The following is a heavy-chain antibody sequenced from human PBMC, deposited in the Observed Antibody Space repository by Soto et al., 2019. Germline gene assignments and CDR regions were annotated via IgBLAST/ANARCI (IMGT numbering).Heavy chain of an antibody. CDR3: AKIKVVWFWEFPPQRDYYERDV. Sequence: EVQLVESGGGLVKRGGSLRLSCAASGFTFNTYNMIWVRQAPGKGLEWVSSISRSSTYIFYADSVKGRFTISRDNAKESLFMKMNSLRAEDTAVYFCAKIKVVWFWEFPPQRDYYERDVLGEGTTVTVSS. CDR2: ISRSSTYI. V-gene: IGHV3-21*01. D-gene: IGHD3-10*01. CDR1: GFTFNTYN. J-gene: IGHJ6*04.